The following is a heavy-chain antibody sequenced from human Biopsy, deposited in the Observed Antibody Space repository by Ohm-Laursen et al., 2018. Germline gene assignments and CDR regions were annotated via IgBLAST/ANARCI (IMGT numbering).Heavy chain of an antibody. J-gene: IGHJ4*02. Sequence: SLRLSCTASGFSFSSCGMYWVRQAPGKGLEWVAFMSDDGRNEYYANSVKGRFTISRDNSKNTLYLQMNSLRPEDTAVYYCARGPSGVATIGRGQGTLVTVSS. D-gene: IGHD5-24*01. V-gene: IGHV3-30*03. CDR3: ARGPSGVATIG. CDR2: MSDDGRNE. CDR1: GFSFSSCG.